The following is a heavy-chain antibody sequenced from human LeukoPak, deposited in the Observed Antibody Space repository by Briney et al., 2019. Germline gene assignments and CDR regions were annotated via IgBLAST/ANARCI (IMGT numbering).Heavy chain of an antibody. D-gene: IGHD1-7*01. CDR3: AREGNWNSAFDI. V-gene: IGHV3-9*01. J-gene: IGHJ3*02. CDR2: ISWNSGSI. Sequence: GGSLRLSCAASGFTFDDYAMHWVRQAPGKGLEWVSGISWNSGSIGYADSVKGRFTISRDNAKNSLYLQMNSLRAEDTAVYYCAREGNWNSAFDIWGQGTMVTVSS. CDR1: GFTFDDYA.